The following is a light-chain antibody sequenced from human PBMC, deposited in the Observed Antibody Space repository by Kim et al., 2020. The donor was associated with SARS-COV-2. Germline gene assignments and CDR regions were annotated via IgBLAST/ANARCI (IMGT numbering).Light chain of an antibody. J-gene: IGLJ3*02. V-gene: IGLV2-14*03. CDR2: DVT. CDR1: KSDIGVYNY. CDR3: SSYTSSKTWV. Sequence: GQWFTISCTGSKSDIGVYNYVSWYQQHPGKAPKLIIYDVTKRPSGVSDRFSGSKSGNTASLIISGLQADDEADYYCSSYTSSKTWVFGGGTQLTVL.